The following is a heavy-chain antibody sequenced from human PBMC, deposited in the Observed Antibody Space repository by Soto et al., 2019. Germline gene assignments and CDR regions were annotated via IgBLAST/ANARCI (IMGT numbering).Heavy chain of an antibody. Sequence: SETLSLTCTVSGGSISTYYWSWIRQPAGKGLEWIGRIDTSGNTNYNPSLKSRVNMSVDTSKKQFSLKLTSVTAADTAVYYCARYSSNWFQTEGMDVWGQGTTVTVSS. V-gene: IGHV4-4*07. CDR2: IDTSGNT. CDR3: ARYSSNWFQTEGMDV. D-gene: IGHD6-13*01. J-gene: IGHJ6*02. CDR1: GGSISTYY.